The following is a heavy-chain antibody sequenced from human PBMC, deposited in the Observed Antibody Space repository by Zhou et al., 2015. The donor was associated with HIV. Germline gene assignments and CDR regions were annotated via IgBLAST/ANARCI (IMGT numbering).Heavy chain of an antibody. CDR3: ARVPTTVTTGGRLRPSYYGMDV. V-gene: IGHV1-18*01. CDR2: ISGYNGNT. J-gene: IGHJ6*02. Sequence: QVQLVQSGAEVKKPGASVKVSCKASGYTFSSYGISWVRQAPGQGLEWMGWISGYNGNTNYAQKLQGRVTMTTDTSTSTAYMELRSLRSDDTAVYYCARVPTTVTTGGRLRPSYYGMDVWGQGTRLIVSS. D-gene: IGHD4-17*01. CDR1: GYTFSSYG.